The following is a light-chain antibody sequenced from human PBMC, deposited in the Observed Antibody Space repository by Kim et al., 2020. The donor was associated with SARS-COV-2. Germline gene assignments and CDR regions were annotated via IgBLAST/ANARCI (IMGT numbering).Light chain of an antibody. V-gene: IGLV10-54*01. CDR2: RNN. CDR1: SNNVGDQG. J-gene: IGLJ3*02. CDR3: SAWDSSLSTWV. Sequence: LTQPPSVSKGLRQTATLTCTGNSNNVGDQGAAWLQQHQGHPPKLLSYRNNNRPSGISERLSASRSGNTASLTITGLQPEDEADYYCSAWDSSLSTWVLGGGTKLTVL.